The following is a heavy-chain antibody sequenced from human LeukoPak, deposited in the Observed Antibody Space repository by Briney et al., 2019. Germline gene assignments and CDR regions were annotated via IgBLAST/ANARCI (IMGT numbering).Heavy chain of an antibody. V-gene: IGHV1-2*02. CDR1: GYTFTGYY. J-gene: IGHJ4*02. Sequence: GASVKVSCKASGYTFTGYYMHWVRQAPGQGLEWMGWINPNRGGSNYAQKFQGRVTMTRDTTISTAYMELSGLRSDDTAVYYCARGDIVVVVAVTEYYFDYWGQGTLVTVSS. CDR2: INPNRGGS. D-gene: IGHD2-15*01. CDR3: ARGDIVVVVAVTEYYFDY.